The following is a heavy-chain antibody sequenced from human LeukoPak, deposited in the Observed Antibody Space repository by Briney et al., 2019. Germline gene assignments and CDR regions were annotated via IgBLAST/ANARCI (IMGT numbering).Heavy chain of an antibody. CDR2: ISAHNGNT. CDR1: GYTFTSYG. CDR3: ARVRYCRITSCHGRYAFDI. V-gene: IGHV1-18*01. D-gene: IGHD2-2*01. J-gene: IGHJ3*02. Sequence: ASVKVSCQASGYTFTSYGISWVPQAPGQGLEWMGWISAHNGNTNYAQKFQGRVTMTTDTSTSTAYMELRSLRSDDTAVYYCARVRYCRITSCHGRYAFDIWGQGTMVTVSS.